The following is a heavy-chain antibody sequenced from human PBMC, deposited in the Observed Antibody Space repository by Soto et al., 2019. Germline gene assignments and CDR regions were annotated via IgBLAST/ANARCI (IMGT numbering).Heavy chain of an antibody. Sequence: QVQLQESGPGLVKPSQTLSLTCTVSGGSISSGGYYWSWIRQHPGKGLEWIGYIYYSGSTYYNPSLKSRVTISVDTSKIQFSLKLSSVTAADTAVYYCARDSHYSAPYGMDVWGQGTTVTVSS. CDR3: ARDSHYSAPYGMDV. CDR1: GGSISSGGYY. J-gene: IGHJ6*02. D-gene: IGHD2-15*01. CDR2: IYYSGST. V-gene: IGHV4-31*03.